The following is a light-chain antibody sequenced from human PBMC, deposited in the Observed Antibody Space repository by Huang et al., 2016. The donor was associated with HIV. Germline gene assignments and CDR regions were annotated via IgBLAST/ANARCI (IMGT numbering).Light chain of an antibody. CDR1: RSIGNS. J-gene: IGKJ1*01. CDR3: HQYSSDFA. V-gene: IGKV1-5*03. Sequence: DIQLTQSPSTLSASVGDRVTITCRASRSIGNSLAWYQQKPGKVPNLLIYKASRLQVGVPSRCNGRGSGTEFTLTISSLQPDDFATYYCHQYSSDFAFGQGSKVEIK. CDR2: KAS.